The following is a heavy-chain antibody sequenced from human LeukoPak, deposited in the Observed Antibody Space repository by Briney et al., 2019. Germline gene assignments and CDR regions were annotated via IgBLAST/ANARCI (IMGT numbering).Heavy chain of an antibody. V-gene: IGHV4-39*07. CDR3: ARANGYGLLDC. CDR2: IFYSGNT. J-gene: IGHJ4*02. CDR1: GGSISSSTYY. D-gene: IGHD5-18*01. Sequence: SETLSLACTVSGGSISSSTYYGGWIRQPPGKGLEWIGSIFYSGNTYYNPSLKSRVTISIDTSKNQFSLKLSSVTAADTAVYYCARANGYGLLDCWGQGTLVTVSS.